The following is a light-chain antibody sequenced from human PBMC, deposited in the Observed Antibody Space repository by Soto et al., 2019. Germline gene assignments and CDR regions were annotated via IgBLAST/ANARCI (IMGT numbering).Light chain of an antibody. V-gene: IGLV1-51*01. CDR3: GTWDSSLVV. J-gene: IGLJ2*01. CDR1: SSNIGNND. CDR2: DNN. Sequence: QSVLTQPPSVSAAPGQKVTISCSGSSSNIGNNDVSWFQQLPGTAPKLLIYDNNKRPSGIPDRFSGSKSGTSATLGITGLQTGDEADYYCGTWDSSLVVFGGGTKVTVL.